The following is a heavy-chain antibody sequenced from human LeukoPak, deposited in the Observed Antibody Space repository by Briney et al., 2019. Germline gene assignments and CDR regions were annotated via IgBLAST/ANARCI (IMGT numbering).Heavy chain of an antibody. Sequence: GGSLRLSCAASGFTFSSYAMHWVRQAPGKGLEWVAVISYDGSNKYYADSVKGRFTISRDNSKNTLYLQMNSLRAEDTAVYYCARELSGVTTLQEFVDFQHWGQGTLVTVSS. D-gene: IGHD4-17*01. J-gene: IGHJ1*01. CDR1: GFTFSSYA. CDR2: ISYDGSNK. CDR3: ARELSGVTTLQEFVDFQH. V-gene: IGHV3-30*04.